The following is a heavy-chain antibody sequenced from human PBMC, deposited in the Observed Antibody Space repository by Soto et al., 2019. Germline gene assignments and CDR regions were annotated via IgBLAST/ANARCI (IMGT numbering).Heavy chain of an antibody. CDR1: GFTFSSYW. CDR2: IKPDGSEK. Sequence: EVQLVESGGGLVQPGGSLRLSCAASGFTFSSYWMSWVRQAPGKGLEWVANIKPDGSEKYYVDSVKGRFTISRDNAKNSLYLQMNSLRAEDTAVYYCAREGRVVPAAMGDYYYYYYMDVWGKGTTVTVSS. J-gene: IGHJ6*03. D-gene: IGHD2-2*01. CDR3: AREGRVVPAAMGDYYYYYYMDV. V-gene: IGHV3-7*01.